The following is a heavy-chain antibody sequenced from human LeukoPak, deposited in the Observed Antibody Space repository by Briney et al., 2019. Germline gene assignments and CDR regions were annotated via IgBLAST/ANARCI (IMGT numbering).Heavy chain of an antibody. J-gene: IGHJ4*02. V-gene: IGHV4-31*03. Sequence: SQTLSLTCTVSGCSISSGGYYWRWIRQHPGKALEWIGYIYYSGSTYYNPSLKSRVTISVDTSQNQFSLKLSSVTAADTAVYYCARVWRSGSYNDYWGQGTLVTVSS. CDR2: IYYSGST. CDR1: GCSISSGGYY. D-gene: IGHD1-26*01. CDR3: ARVWRSGSYNDY.